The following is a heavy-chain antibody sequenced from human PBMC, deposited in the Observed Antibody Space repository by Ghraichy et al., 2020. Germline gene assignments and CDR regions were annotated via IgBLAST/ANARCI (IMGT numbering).Heavy chain of an antibody. CDR3: ARSSSLTMIVVVPPLDY. V-gene: IGHV1-69*13. CDR1: GGTFSSYA. J-gene: IGHJ4*02. Sequence: SVKVSCKASGGTFSSYAISWVRQAPGQGLEWMGGIIPIFGTANYAQKFQGRVTITADESTSTAYMELSSLRSEDTAVYYCARSSSLTMIVVVPPLDYWGQGTLVTVSS. CDR2: IIPIFGTA. D-gene: IGHD3-22*01.